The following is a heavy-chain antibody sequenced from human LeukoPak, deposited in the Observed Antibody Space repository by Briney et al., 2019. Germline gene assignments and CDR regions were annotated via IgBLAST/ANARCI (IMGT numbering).Heavy chain of an antibody. CDR3: ARVGEDGYNYRNYAFDI. J-gene: IGHJ3*02. CDR2: IIPILGIA. V-gene: IGHV1-69*02. D-gene: IGHD5-24*01. CDR1: GGTFSSYT. Sequence: SVKVSCKASGGTFSSYTISWVRQAPGQGLEWMGRIIPILGIANYAQKFRDRVTITADKSTSTAYMELSSLRSEDTAVYYCARVGEDGYNYRNYAFDIWGQGTMVTVSS.